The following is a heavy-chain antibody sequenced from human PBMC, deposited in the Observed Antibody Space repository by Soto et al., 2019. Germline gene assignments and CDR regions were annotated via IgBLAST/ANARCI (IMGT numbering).Heavy chain of an antibody. CDR3: ATWLYCYDSSGYKGDI. V-gene: IGHV1-24*01. CDR1: GYTLTELS. J-gene: IGHJ3*02. CDR2: FDPEDGET. D-gene: IGHD3-22*01. Sequence: ASMKVSCKVSGYTLTELSMHWVRQAPGKGLEWMGGFDPEDGETIYAQKFQGRVTMTEDTSTDTAYMELSSLRSEDTAVYYCATWLYCYDSSGYKGDIWGQGTRGTASS.